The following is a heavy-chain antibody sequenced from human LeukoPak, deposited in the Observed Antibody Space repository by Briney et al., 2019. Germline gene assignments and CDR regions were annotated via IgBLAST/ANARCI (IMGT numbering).Heavy chain of an antibody. V-gene: IGHV1-18*01. CDR2: ISAYNGDT. J-gene: IGHJ4*02. Sequence: GASVKVSCKASGYTFTRYGISWVRQAPGQGLEWMGWISAYNGDTNYAQKLQGRVTMTTDTSTSTAYMELRSLRSDDTAVYYCARDHPGTAMVPYFDYWGQGTLVTVSS. CDR1: GYTFTRYG. CDR3: ARDHPGTAMVPYFDY. D-gene: IGHD5-18*01.